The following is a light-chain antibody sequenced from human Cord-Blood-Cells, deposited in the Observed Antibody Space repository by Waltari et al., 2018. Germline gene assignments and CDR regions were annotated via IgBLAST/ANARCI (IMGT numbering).Light chain of an antibody. CDR3: CSYAGSSTWV. V-gene: IGLV2-23*01. J-gene: IGLJ3*02. CDR2: EGS. CDR1: SSDVGSYNL. Sequence: QSALTQPASVSGSPGQSITISCTGTSSDVGSYNLVSWYQQHPDNAPKLMIYEGSKRPSRVSNRFSGSKSGNTASLTISGLQAEDEADYYCCSYAGSSTWVFGGGTKLTVL.